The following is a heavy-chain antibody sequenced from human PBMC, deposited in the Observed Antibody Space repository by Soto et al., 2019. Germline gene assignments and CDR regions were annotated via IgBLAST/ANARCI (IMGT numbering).Heavy chain of an antibody. V-gene: IGHV3-30-3*01. D-gene: IGHD2-15*01. CDR3: ARDSLLLASRAFDF. CDR1: GFSFDLFA. CDR2: ISSDGTNK. Sequence: QVQLVDSGGSVVQPGKSLRLSCAASGFSFDLFAFHWVRQSPGKGLEWVAVISSDGTNKYYTDSVKGRFTISRDNSQNTLYLLMNSLRPEYTAVYYCARDSLLLASRAFDFWGQGTLVAVSS. J-gene: IGHJ4*02.